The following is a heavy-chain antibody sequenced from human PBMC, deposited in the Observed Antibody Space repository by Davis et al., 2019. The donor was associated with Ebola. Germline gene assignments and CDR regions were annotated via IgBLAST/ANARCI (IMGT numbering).Heavy chain of an antibody. V-gene: IGHV3-NL1*01. CDR3: ARVQGPSWFDP. CDR2: IYSGGST. J-gene: IGHJ5*02. Sequence: GESLKISCAASGFTFSSYGMHWVRQAPGKGLEWVSVIYSGGSTYYADSVKGRFTISRDNSKNTLYLQMGSLRAEDMAVYYCARVQGPSWFDPWGQGTLVTVSS. CDR1: GFTFSSYG.